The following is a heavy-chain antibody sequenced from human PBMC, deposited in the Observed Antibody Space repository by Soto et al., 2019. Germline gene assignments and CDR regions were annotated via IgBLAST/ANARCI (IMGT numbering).Heavy chain of an antibody. CDR2: IIPIFGTA. Sequence: SVEVSCKASGGTFSSYAISWVRQAPGQGLEWMGGIIPIFGTANYAQKFQGRVTITADKSTSTAYMELSSLRSEDTAVYYCATRIAAAGYSYYYYGMDVWGQGTTVTVSS. J-gene: IGHJ6*02. CDR1: GGTFSSYA. D-gene: IGHD6-13*01. CDR3: ATRIAAAGYSYYYYGMDV. V-gene: IGHV1-69*06.